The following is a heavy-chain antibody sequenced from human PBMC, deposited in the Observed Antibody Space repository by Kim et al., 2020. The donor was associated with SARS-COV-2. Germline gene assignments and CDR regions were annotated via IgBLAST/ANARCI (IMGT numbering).Heavy chain of an antibody. Sequence: SETLSLTCSVSGGSLSSGGYYWSWIRQHPGKGLEWVGYIHDTGTSFYNLSLKSRIIISMDTSENQISLKLTSVTAADTAMYFCASREAAGGLDSWGQGTLVTVS. CDR2: IHDTGTS. CDR1: GGSLSSGGYY. V-gene: IGHV4-31*03. J-gene: IGHJ5*01. CDR3: ASREAAGGLDS. D-gene: IGHD6-13*01.